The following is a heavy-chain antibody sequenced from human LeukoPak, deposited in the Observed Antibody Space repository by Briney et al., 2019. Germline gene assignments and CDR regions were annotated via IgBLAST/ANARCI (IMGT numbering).Heavy chain of an antibody. J-gene: IGHJ4*02. V-gene: IGHV3-30*18. CDR2: ISYDGSNK. CDR3: AKDWFEMARRRCCFDY. D-gene: IGHD5-24*01. Sequence: GGSLRLSCAASGFTFSSYGMHWVRQAPGKGLEWVAVISYDGSNKYYADSVKGRFTISRDNSKNTLYLQMNSLRAEDTAVYYCAKDWFEMARRRCCFDYWGQGTLVTVSS. CDR1: GFTFSSYG.